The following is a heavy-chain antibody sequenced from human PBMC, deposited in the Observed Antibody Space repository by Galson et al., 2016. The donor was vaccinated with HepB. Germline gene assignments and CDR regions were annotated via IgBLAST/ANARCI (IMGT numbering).Heavy chain of an antibody. CDR1: GDSITDSFYY. D-gene: IGHD3-3*02. V-gene: IGHV4-39*02. CDR2: THRSGNT. J-gene: IGHJ4*02. CDR3: SRLYRTVHESSTFES. Sequence: SETLSLTCSVSGDSITDSFYYWAWVRRPPGKGLEWIGGTHRSGNTWFNPSLKGRVGISVDRSQNHFALNLNSVTAADTAVYFCSRLYRTVHESSTFESWGQGTQVTVSS.